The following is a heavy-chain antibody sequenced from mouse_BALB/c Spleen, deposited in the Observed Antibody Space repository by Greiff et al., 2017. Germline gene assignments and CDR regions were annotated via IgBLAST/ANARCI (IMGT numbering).Heavy chain of an antibody. Sequence: QVQLKQPGAELVRPGASVKLSFKASGYTFTSYWINWVKQRPGQGLEWIGNIYPSDSYTNYNQKFKDKATLTVDKSSSTAYMQLSSPTSEDSAVYYCTRSITTVVATSPFDYWGQGTTLTVSS. J-gene: IGHJ2*01. CDR1: GYTFTSYW. V-gene: IGHV1-69*02. D-gene: IGHD1-1*01. CDR3: TRSITTVVATSPFDY. CDR2: IYPSDSYT.